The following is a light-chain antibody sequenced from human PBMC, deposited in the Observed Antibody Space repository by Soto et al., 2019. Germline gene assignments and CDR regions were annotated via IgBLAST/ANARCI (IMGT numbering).Light chain of an antibody. Sequence: DIQMTQSPSSLSASVGDRVTITCRASQGISNYLAWYQQKPGKVPKLLIYAASTLQSGVPSRFSGSGSGTDFTLTISSLRPEDVATYYCQKYNSAPQFTFGPGTKVDIK. CDR2: AAS. CDR3: QKYNSAPQFT. V-gene: IGKV1-27*01. J-gene: IGKJ3*01. CDR1: QGISNY.